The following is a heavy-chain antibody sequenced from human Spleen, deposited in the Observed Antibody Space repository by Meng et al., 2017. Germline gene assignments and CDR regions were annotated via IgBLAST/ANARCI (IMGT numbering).Heavy chain of an antibody. V-gene: IGHV1-2*06. Sequence: QLVESEAEVKKPGAAVEVSCRASGYTFSSYGIGWVRQAPGQGLYWMGRIDPNSGVTEYAQKFQGRVTVTGDTSISTAYMELSRLRSDDTAIYYCVRDEDISAAGKLFGDYWGQGTLVTVSS. J-gene: IGHJ4*02. CDR2: IDPNSGVT. D-gene: IGHD6-13*01. CDR1: GYTFSSYG. CDR3: VRDEDISAAGKLFGDY.